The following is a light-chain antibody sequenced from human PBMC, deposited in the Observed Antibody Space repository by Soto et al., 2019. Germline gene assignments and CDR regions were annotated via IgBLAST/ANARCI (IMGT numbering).Light chain of an antibody. CDR3: QEYGTSPRLT. CDR1: QSIDISC. J-gene: IGKJ4*01. CDR2: GAS. Sequence: EIVLTQSPGTLSLSPGERATLFCRASQSIDISCLAWYQKKPGQSPRLLISGASKRATGIPDRFSGSGSGTDFSLTISRLEPEEFAVYYSQEYGTSPRLTFGGGTKVEMK. V-gene: IGKV3-20*01.